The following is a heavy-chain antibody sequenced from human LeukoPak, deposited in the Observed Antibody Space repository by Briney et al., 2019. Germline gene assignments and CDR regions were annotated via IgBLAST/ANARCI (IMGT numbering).Heavy chain of an antibody. V-gene: IGHV3-23*01. CDR1: GFTFSSYA. D-gene: IGHD3-22*01. Sequence: GGSLRLSCAASGFTFSSYAMSWVRQAPGKGLEWVSAISGSGGSTYYADSVKGRFTISRDNSKNTLYLQMNSLRAEDTALYYCARAPHYYDSSGYYSYYYYYMDVWGKGTTVTVSS. J-gene: IGHJ6*03. CDR2: ISGSGGST. CDR3: ARAPHYYDSSGYYSYYYYYMDV.